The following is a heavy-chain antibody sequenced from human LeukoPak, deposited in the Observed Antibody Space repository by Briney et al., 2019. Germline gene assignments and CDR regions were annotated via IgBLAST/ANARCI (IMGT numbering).Heavy chain of an antibody. D-gene: IGHD2-21*02. CDR2: IYYSGST. Sequence: SESLSLTCTVSGGSISSYYWSWIRQPPGKGLEWIGYIYYSGSTNYNPSLKSRVTISVDTSKNQFSLKLSSVTAADTAVYYCARGDCGGDCAEYFQHWGQGTLVTVSS. CDR1: GGSISSYY. CDR3: ARGDCGGDCAEYFQH. V-gene: IGHV4-59*01. J-gene: IGHJ1*01.